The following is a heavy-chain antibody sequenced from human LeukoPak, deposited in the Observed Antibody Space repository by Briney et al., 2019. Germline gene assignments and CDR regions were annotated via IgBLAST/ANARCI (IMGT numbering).Heavy chain of an antibody. CDR3: ARGEMATIEDAFDI. V-gene: IGHV4-38-2*02. J-gene: IGHJ3*02. D-gene: IGHD5-24*01. CDR2: IYHSGST. CDR1: GYSISSGYY. Sequence: SETLSLTCTVSGYSISSGYYWGWIRQPPGKGLEWIGSIYHSGSTYYNPSLKSRVTISVDTSKSQFSLKLSSVTAADTAVYYCARGEMATIEDAFDIWGQGTMVTVSS.